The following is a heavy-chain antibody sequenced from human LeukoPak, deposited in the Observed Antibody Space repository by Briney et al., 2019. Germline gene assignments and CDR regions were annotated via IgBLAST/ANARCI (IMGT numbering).Heavy chain of an antibody. Sequence: SETLSLTCTVSGGSISSSSYYWGWIRQPPGKGLEWIGSIYYSGSTYYNPSLKSRVTISVDTSKNQFSLKLTPVTAADTAVYYCARDSSGYGDFDYWGQGTLVTVSS. CDR3: ARDSSGYGDFDY. J-gene: IGHJ4*02. CDR2: IYYSGST. V-gene: IGHV4-39*07. D-gene: IGHD6-19*01. CDR1: GGSISSSSYY.